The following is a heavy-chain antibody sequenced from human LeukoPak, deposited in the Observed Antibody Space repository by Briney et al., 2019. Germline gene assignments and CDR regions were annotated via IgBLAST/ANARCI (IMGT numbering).Heavy chain of an antibody. D-gene: IGHD2-8*01. CDR3: ARTQTSSCTNGVCTHSEHFDY. CDR1: GGSISSYY. CDR2: IYYSGST. V-gene: IGHV4-59*01. Sequence: PSETLSLTCTVSGGSISSYYWSWIRQPPGKGLEWVGDIYYSGSTNYNPSLKSRVTISVDTSKNQFSLKLSSVTAADTAVYYCARTQTSSCTNGVCTHSEHFDYWGQGTLVTVSS. J-gene: IGHJ4*02.